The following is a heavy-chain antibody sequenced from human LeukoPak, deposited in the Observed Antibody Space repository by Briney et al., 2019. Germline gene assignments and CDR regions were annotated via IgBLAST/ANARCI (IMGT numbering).Heavy chain of an antibody. J-gene: IGHJ1*01. CDR3: ATPHDYDSSGYRN. CDR2: INGDGSTT. D-gene: IGHD3-22*01. V-gene: IGHV3-74*01. CDR1: GLTFGSYW. Sequence: GGSLRLSCAASGLTFGSYWMHWVRQTPGKGPVWVSHINGDGSTTRYADTVEGRFTISRDNAKNTLFLQMNSLRVEDSAIYYCATPHDYDSSGYRNWGQGTLVTVSS.